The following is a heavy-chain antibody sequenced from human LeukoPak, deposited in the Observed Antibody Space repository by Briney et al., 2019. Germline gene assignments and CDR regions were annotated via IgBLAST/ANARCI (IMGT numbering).Heavy chain of an antibody. D-gene: IGHD6-6*01. Sequence: GGSLRLSCTASGFIFGDNPLNWVRQAPGKGLEWVGLIRSRRYGGTTEYVASVNGRFSISRDDSKNIVYLQMNSLRDEDTAVYFCTRISSSPAALYYYYMDVGGKGLPVTVSS. CDR3: TRISSSPAALYYYYMDV. CDR1: GFIFGDNP. V-gene: IGHV3-49*04. J-gene: IGHJ6*03. CDR2: IRSRRYGGTT.